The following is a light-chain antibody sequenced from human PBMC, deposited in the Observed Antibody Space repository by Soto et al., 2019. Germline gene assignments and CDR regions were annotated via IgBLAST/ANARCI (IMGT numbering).Light chain of an antibody. Sequence: DIVMTQSPDSLAVSLGERATINCKSSQSVLYSSNNENYLAWYQQKPGQPPKLLIYWASTRESGVPDRFSGSGSGTDFTLTISSLQAEDVAVYYCQQCYSTPFTFGPGTKVDI. J-gene: IGKJ3*01. CDR3: QQCYSTPFT. V-gene: IGKV4-1*01. CDR1: QSVLYSSNNENY. CDR2: WAS.